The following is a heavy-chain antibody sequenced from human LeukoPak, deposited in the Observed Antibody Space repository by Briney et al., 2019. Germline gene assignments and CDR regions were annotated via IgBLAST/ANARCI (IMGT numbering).Heavy chain of an antibody. CDR2: INPSVGSA. D-gene: IGHD1-26*01. V-gene: IGHV1-46*01. Sequence: GASVKVSCKASGYTFTIYYVHWVRQAPGQGLEWMATINPSVGSAIYAQKFQGRVSVTSDTSTSAVFMELTSLTSDDTAVYYCARRVGATRTAFDNWGQGTLVIVSS. J-gene: IGHJ4*02. CDR1: GYTFTIYY. CDR3: ARRVGATRTAFDN.